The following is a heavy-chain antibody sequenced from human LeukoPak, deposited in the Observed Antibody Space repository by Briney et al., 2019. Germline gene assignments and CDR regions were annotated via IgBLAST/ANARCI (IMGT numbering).Heavy chain of an antibody. J-gene: IGHJ4*02. CDR1: GFTFSSYA. CDR2: NSGSGGST. Sequence: GGSLRLSCAASGFTFSSYAMSWVRQAPGKGLEEVSANSGSGGSTYYADSVKGRFTISRDNSKNTLYLQMNSLRAEDTAVYYCATVRWAVAGSFDYWGQGTMVTVSS. D-gene: IGHD6-19*01. CDR3: ATVRWAVAGSFDY. V-gene: IGHV3-23*01.